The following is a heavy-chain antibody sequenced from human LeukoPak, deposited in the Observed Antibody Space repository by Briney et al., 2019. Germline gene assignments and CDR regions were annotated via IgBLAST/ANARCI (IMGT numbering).Heavy chain of an antibody. CDR2: IRYDGSLK. CDR1: GFTFSSYG. J-gene: IGHJ6*03. Sequence: PGGSLRLSCAASGFTFSSYGIHWVRRAPGKGLEWVAFIRYDGSLKYFADSVKGRFTISRDNSKNTVYLQMNSLRTEDTAVYYCAKSYSSSSWYYYYYMDVWGKGTTVTVSS. D-gene: IGHD6-6*01. CDR3: AKSYSSSSWYYYYYMDV. V-gene: IGHV3-30*02.